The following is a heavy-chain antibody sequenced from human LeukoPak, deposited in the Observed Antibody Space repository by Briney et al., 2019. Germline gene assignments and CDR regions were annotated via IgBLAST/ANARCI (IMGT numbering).Heavy chain of an antibody. V-gene: IGHV3-21*01. CDR3: TRGHYYGLDV. J-gene: IGHJ6*04. CDR2: ISSSSNYI. Sequence: GGSLRLSCAASGFTFSSYNLIWVRQAPGKGLEWVSSISSSSNYIYYADSVKGGFTISRDNAKSSLYLQMHSLRAEDTAVYFRTRGHYYGLDVWGKGTTVTVSS. CDR1: GFTFSSYN.